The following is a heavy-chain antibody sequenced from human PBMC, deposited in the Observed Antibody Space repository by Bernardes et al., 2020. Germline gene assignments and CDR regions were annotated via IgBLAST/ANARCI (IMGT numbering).Heavy chain of an antibody. CDR1: GFTFSSDG. Sequence: GGSLRLSCAASGFTFSSDGMHWGRQAPGMGLERVAVIWYDGSKKYYADSVKGRFTISRDNSKNTLYLQMNSLRAEDTAVYYCARDLRMDDFDYWGQGTLVTVSS. V-gene: IGHV3-33*01. D-gene: IGHD2-15*01. CDR2: IWYDGSKK. J-gene: IGHJ4*02. CDR3: ARDLRMDDFDY.